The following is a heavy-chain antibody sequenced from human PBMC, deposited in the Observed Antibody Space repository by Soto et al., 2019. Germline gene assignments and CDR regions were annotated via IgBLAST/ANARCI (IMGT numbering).Heavy chain of an antibody. CDR1: GFTFSNYY. Sequence: GGSLRLSCAASGFTFSNYYMHWVRQAPGKGPVWVSRISSDGTTINYADSVKGRFTISRDNAKNTVYLQMSSLRAEDTAVYYCARSPGGYYIDWGQGTMVTVSS. V-gene: IGHV3-74*01. CDR2: ISSDGTTI. J-gene: IGHJ3*01. CDR3: ARSPGGYYID. D-gene: IGHD3-9*01.